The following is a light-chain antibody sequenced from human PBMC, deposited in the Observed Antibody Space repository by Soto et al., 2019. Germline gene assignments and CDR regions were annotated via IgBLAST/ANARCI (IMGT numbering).Light chain of an antibody. V-gene: IGLV7-46*01. CDR2: DTA. CDR3: LVSYSGVVI. J-gene: IGLJ2*01. Sequence: QAVVTQEPSLTVSPGGTVTLTCGSSTGAVTSGHYPYWFQQKPGQAPRTLFYDTANKLSWTPARFSVSLLGGKAALTLSGAQPEDEAEYYCLVSYSGVVIFGGVTKLTVL. CDR1: TGAVTSGHY.